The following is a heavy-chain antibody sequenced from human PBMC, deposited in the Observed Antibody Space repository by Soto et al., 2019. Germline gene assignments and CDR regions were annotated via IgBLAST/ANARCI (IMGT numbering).Heavy chain of an antibody. CDR1: GGTFSNYP. CDR3: ARGNPRGVEMWYFDL. V-gene: IGHV1-69*12. CDR2: IIPIFGTV. Sequence: QVQLVQSGAEVKKPGSSVKVSCKASGGTFSNYPISWVRQAPGQGLEWMGGIIPIFGTVNYAQKFQGRVTITADEPTSTAYRELSRLGAEDTAVYSWARGNPRGVEMWYFDLWGRGTMVTVSS. J-gene: IGHJ2*01. D-gene: IGHD2-15*01.